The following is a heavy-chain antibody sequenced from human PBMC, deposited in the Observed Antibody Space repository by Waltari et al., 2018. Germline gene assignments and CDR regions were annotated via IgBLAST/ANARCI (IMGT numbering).Heavy chain of an antibody. J-gene: IGHJ3*02. V-gene: IGHV4-59*01. CDR3: ARLPRGSVIIGAFDI. D-gene: IGHD3-22*01. CDR1: GASITSNF. CDR2: MYFSGTH. Sequence: VQLQESGPGLVKPSETLSLRCDVSGASITSNFWSWIRQAPGKGLEWIGYMYFSGTHNYNPSLKSRVTISIDTSKNHFSLNLRSVTAADTAIYYCARLPRGSVIIGAFDIWGQGTQVTVSS.